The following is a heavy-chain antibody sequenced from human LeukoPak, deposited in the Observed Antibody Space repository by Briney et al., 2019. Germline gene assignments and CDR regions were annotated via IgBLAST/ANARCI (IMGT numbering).Heavy chain of an antibody. CDR1: EFTFSSFS. V-gene: IGHV3-48*02. CDR2: ISSSSYYI. J-gene: IGHJ3*02. Sequence: GGSLRLSCATSEFTFSSFSMNWVRQAPGKGLEWVSYISSSSYYIYYADSVKGRFTVSRDNAKNSLYLQMNSLRDEDTAVYYCARDQNYAFDMWGQGTMVTVSS. CDR3: ARDQNYAFDM. D-gene: IGHD1-7*01.